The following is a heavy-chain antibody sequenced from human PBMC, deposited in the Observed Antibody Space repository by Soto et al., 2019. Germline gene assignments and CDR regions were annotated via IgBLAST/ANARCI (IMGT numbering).Heavy chain of an antibody. J-gene: IGHJ6*02. Sequence: ASVKVSCEAFGYTFTSYDINWVRQATGQGLEWMGWMNPNSGNTGYAQKFQGRVTMTRNTSISTAYMELSSLRSEDTAVYYCARGIKIFGVVHYYYYGMDVWGQGTTVTVSS. V-gene: IGHV1-8*01. CDR1: GYTFTSYD. CDR3: ARGIKIFGVVHYYYYGMDV. D-gene: IGHD3-3*01. CDR2: MNPNSGNT.